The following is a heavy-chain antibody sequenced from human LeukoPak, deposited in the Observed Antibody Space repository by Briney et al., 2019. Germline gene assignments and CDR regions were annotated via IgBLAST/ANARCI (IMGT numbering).Heavy chain of an antibody. Sequence: SETLSLTCSISGGSISSSSYYWGWIRQPPGKGLEWIGRFYYSGNTYYNPSLKSRVTISVDTSKNQFSLKLSAVTAADTAVYYCARGGGGTRLLRYFDWLPGNWFDPWGQGTLVTVSS. CDR1: GGSISSSSYY. CDR3: ARGGGGTRLLRYFDWLPGNWFDP. CDR2: FYYSGNT. D-gene: IGHD3-9*01. V-gene: IGHV4-39*07. J-gene: IGHJ5*02.